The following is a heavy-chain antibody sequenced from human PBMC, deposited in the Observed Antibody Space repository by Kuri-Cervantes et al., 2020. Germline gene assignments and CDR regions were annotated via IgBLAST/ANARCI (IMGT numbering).Heavy chain of an antibody. CDR3: AKDRSRAYYDFWSGYYSYGMDV. D-gene: IGHD3-3*01. CDR1: GFTFSSYG. Sequence: GESLKISCAASGFTFSSYGMHWVRQAPGKGLEWVAVIWYDGSNKYYADSVKGRFTISRDNSKDTLYLQMNSLRAENTAVYYCAKDRSRAYYDFWSGYYSYGMDVWGQGTTVTVSS. J-gene: IGHJ6*02. CDR2: IWYDGSNK. V-gene: IGHV3-30*02.